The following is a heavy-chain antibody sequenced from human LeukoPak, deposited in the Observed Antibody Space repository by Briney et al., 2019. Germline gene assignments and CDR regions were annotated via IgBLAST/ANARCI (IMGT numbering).Heavy chain of an antibody. J-gene: IGHJ3*02. V-gene: IGHV3-30-3*01. CDR1: GFTFNTFA. D-gene: IGHD3-22*01. CDR3: ARLTEDYDSSGYYLGSAFDI. Sequence: GGSLRLSCAATGFTFNTFAMHWVRQAPGKGLEWLGLISYDGDKQIYPASVKGRFSFSRDNSKNTLYLQMNSLRAEDTAVYYCARLTEDYDSSGYYLGSAFDIWGQGTMVTVSS. CDR2: ISYDGDKQ.